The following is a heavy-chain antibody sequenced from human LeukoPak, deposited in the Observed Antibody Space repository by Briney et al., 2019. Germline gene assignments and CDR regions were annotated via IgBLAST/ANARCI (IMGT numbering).Heavy chain of an antibody. Sequence: GGSLRLSCAASGFTFNSYAMNWVRQAPGKGLEWVSYISSSGSTIYYADSVKGRFTISRDNAKNSLYLQMNSLRAEDTAVYYCAREMSGCYYGSGSLDVWGQGTLVTVSS. CDR3: AREMSGCYYGSGSLDV. V-gene: IGHV3-48*03. J-gene: IGHJ4*02. CDR2: ISSSGSTI. D-gene: IGHD3-10*01. CDR1: GFTFNSYA.